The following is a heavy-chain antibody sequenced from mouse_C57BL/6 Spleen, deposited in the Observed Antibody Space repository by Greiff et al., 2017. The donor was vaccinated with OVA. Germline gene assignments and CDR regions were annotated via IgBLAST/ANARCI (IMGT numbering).Heavy chain of an antibody. CDR2: IDPETGGT. Sequence: QVHVKQSGAELVRPGASVTLSCKASGYTFTDYEMHWVKQTPVHGLEWIGAIDPETGGTAYNQKFKGKAILTADKSSSTAYMELRSLTSEDSAVYYCTRMEFYSNCDYWGQGTTLTVSS. CDR1: GYTFTDYE. CDR3: TRMEFYSNCDY. D-gene: IGHD2-5*01. V-gene: IGHV1-15*01. J-gene: IGHJ2*01.